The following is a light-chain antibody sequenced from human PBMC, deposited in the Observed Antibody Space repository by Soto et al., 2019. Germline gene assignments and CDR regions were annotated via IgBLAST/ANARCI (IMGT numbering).Light chain of an antibody. J-gene: IGKJ1*01. CDR1: QSVSSN. V-gene: IGKV3-15*01. CDR3: QQYNNWLWT. Sequence: EIVMTQSPATLSVSPGERATLSCRASQSVSSNLAWYQQKPGQAPRLLIYGASTRATGIPARFSGSGSGTEFTLTIRSLQSEDFAVYYFQQYNNWLWTFGQGTKVEIK. CDR2: GAS.